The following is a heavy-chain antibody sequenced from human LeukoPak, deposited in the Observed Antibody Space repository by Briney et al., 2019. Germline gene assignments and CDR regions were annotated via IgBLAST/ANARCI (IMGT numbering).Heavy chain of an antibody. V-gene: IGHV3-21*01. J-gene: IGHJ4*02. D-gene: IGHD2-21*02. CDR2: ISSSSYI. CDR3: ARDLGMVTGYFDY. CDR1: GFTFSSYS. Sequence: GGSLRLSCAASGFTFSSYSMNWVRQAPGKGLEWVSSISSSSYIYYADSAKGRFTISRDNAKNSLYLQMNSLRAEYTAVYYCARDLGMVTGYFDYWGQGTLVTVSS.